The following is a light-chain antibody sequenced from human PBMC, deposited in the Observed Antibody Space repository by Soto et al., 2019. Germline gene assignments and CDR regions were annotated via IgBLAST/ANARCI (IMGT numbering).Light chain of an antibody. CDR1: QTISSW. Sequence: IQITQYPSTLSGSVGDRVTITCRASQTISSWLAWYQQKPGTAPKLLIYEASTLHSGVPSRFSGSGSGTEFTLVISRLQPDDLATYYCQQYSSYSLYTSCQGTKVDI. CDR2: EAS. CDR3: QQYSSYSLYT. J-gene: IGKJ2*01. V-gene: IGKV1-5*03.